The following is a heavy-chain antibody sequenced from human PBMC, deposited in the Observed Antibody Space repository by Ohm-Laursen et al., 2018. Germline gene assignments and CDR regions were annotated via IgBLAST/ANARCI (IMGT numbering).Heavy chain of an antibody. J-gene: IGHJ3*01. CDR2: MNPNSGNT. CDR3: ARDSAVARDNAFDV. V-gene: IGHV1-8*01. D-gene: IGHD6-19*01. CDR1: GYTFTSYD. Sequence: ASVKVSCKASGYTFTSYDINWVRQATGQGLQWMGWMNPNSGNTGYAQKFQGRVTMTRNTSISTAYMDLSRLTSDDTAVYYCARDSAVARDNAFDVWGQGTVVTVSS.